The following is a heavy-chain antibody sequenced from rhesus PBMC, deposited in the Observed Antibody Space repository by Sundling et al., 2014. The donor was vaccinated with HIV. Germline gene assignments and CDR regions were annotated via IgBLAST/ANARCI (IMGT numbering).Heavy chain of an antibody. CDR1: AASISSYW. V-gene: IGHV4-160*01. CDR2: FYGSGGSN. J-gene: IGHJ6*01. Sequence: QVQLQESGPGLVKPSETLSLTCTVSAASISSYWWSWIRQPPGKGLEWIGSFYGSGGSNYLNPSLKSRVTLSVDTSKNQFSLRLSSVTVADTAVYYCARVGAKLDSWGQGVVVTVSS. CDR3: ARVGAKLDS.